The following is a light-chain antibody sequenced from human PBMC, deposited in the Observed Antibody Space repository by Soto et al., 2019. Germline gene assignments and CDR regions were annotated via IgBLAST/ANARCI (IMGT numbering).Light chain of an antibody. CDR3: QQYGSSPPYT. Sequence: EIVLTQSPGTLSLSPGERATLSCRASQSVSRNYLAWYQQRPGQPPRLLIYGASSRSTGIPDKFSGSGSGTDFTLTITKREPEDFAGYYCQQYGSSPPYTFGQGTRLEIK. V-gene: IGKV3-20*01. CDR1: QSVSRNY. CDR2: GAS. J-gene: IGKJ2*01.